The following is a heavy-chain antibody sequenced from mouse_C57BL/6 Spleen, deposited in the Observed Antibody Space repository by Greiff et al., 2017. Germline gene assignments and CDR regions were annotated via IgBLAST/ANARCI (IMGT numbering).Heavy chain of an antibody. CDR2: ISSGGDYI. V-gene: IGHV5-9-1*02. J-gene: IGHJ2*01. D-gene: IGHD2-5*01. CDR3: TGSNYVFDD. Sequence: EVQLQQSGEGLVEPGGSLKLSCAASGFTFSSYAMSWVRQTPEKRLEWVAYISSGGDYIYYADTVKGRFTISRDNARNTLYLQMSSLKSDDTAMYSWTGSNYVFDDWGQGTTLTVSS. CDR1: GFTFSSYA.